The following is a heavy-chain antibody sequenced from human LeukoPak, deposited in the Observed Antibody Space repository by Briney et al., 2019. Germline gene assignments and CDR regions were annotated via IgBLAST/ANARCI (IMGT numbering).Heavy chain of an antibody. CDR1: GFTFSDYG. Sequence: GESLRLSCAASGFTFSDYGLHWVRQAPGKGLEWVAGISYQGSNKYYADSVKGRYTISRDNSKNMLYLQMNSLRPEDTAVYFCARDPSGDLFNWFDPWGHGTLVSVSS. CDR2: ISYQGSNK. D-gene: IGHD2-21*02. CDR3: ARDPSGDLFNWFDP. V-gene: IGHV3-30*19. J-gene: IGHJ5*02.